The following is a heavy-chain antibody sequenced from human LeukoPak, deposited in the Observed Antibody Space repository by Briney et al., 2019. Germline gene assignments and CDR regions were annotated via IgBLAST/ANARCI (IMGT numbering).Heavy chain of an antibody. V-gene: IGHV4-34*01. CDR3: ARRTGTYYYDSSMDY. J-gene: IGHJ4*02. D-gene: IGHD3-22*01. CDR2: IYYSGST. Sequence: SETLSLTCAVYGGSFSGYYWSWIRQPPGKGLEWIGSIYYSGSTYYNPSLKSRVTISVDTSKNQFSLKLSSVTAADTAVYYCARRTGTYYYDSSMDYWGQGTLVTVSS. CDR1: GGSFSGYY.